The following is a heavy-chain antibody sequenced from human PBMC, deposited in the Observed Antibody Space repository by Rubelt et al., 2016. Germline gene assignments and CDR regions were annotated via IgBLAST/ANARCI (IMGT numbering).Heavy chain of an antibody. Sequence: QLQLQESGPGLVKPSETLSLTCTVSGGSISSSSYYWGWIRQPPGKGLEWIGSIYYSGSTYYNPSLKSRVTISVDTSKNQFSLKLSSVTAADTAVYYCARGQWLVHSNYYWGQGTLVTVSS. V-gene: IGHV4-39*01. CDR3: ARGQWLVHSNYY. CDR1: GGSISSSSYY. D-gene: IGHD6-19*01. CDR2: IYYSGST. J-gene: IGHJ4*02.